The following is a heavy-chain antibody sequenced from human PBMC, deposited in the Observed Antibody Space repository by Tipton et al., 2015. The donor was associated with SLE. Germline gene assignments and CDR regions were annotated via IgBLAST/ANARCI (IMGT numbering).Heavy chain of an antibody. D-gene: IGHD2-21*02. V-gene: IGHV4-59*01. J-gene: IGHJ6*03. Sequence: TLSLTCTVSGGSISSYYWSWIRQPAGKGLEWIAYIYSSGSAVYNPSLKSRVTISVDTSKNQFSLNVSSVTAADTAVYYCARDGRVTSSGGDYYHYYYYMDVWGKGTTVTVSS. CDR3: ARDGRVTSSGGDYYHYYYYMDV. CDR1: GGSISSYY. CDR2: IYSSGSA.